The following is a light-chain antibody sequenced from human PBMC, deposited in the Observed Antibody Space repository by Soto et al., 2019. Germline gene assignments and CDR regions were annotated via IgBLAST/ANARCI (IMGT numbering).Light chain of an antibody. Sequence: EKLMSQSPATLSVSPGERVTLSCRASQNIHNHMSWFLQKPGQTPRLLIYDAIIRAADVPARFSGSWSGTEFTLTINSLQSEDFAVYYCQQYNNWPFITFGQGTRLEIK. CDR1: QNIHNH. CDR2: DAI. V-gene: IGKV3-15*01. J-gene: IGKJ5*01. CDR3: QQYNNWPFIT.